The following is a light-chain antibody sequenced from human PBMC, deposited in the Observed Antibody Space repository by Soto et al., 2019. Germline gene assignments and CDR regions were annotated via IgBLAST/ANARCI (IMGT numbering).Light chain of an antibody. V-gene: IGLV2-11*01. CDR2: DVS. J-gene: IGLJ2*01. Sequence: QSVLTQPRSVSGSPGQSVTISCTGTTSDVGGYNSVSWYQQHPGKAPKLMIFDVSKRPSGVPDRFSGSKSGTSGTLDITGLQTGDEADYYCATWDGSLPGEVFGGGTKLTVL. CDR3: ATWDGSLPGEV. CDR1: TSDVGGYNS.